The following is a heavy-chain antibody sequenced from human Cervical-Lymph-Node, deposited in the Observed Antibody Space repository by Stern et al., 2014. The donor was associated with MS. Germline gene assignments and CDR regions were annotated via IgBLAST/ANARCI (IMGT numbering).Heavy chain of an antibody. CDR3: ARQRYFDY. J-gene: IGHJ4*02. CDR2: IFPGGSDI. V-gene: IGHV5-51*01. CDR1: GYTFTSYW. Sequence: QLVQSGPEVKRPGESLKISCQASGYTFTSYWIGWVRQMPGKGLEWIAIIFPGGSDIRYSPSFQGQVPIAADKASSTAYLQWNNLKASDTAIYYCARQRYFDYWGQGTLVTVSS.